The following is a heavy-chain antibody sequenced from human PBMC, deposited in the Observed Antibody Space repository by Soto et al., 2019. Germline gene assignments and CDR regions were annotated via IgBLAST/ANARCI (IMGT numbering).Heavy chain of an antibody. J-gene: IGHJ4*02. Sequence: SGPTLVNPTQTLTLTCTFSAFSLSTNGVGVGWIRQPPGKPLEWLAVIYWNEDKRYSRSLKSRLSITKDTSKNQVVLTMTTMDPVDTATYYCVHTVMVHTITGGYYFDYWGPGXLVTVYS. V-gene: IGHV2-5*01. CDR3: VHTVMVHTITGGYYFDY. D-gene: IGHD2-8*01. CDR1: AFSLSTNGVG. CDR2: IYWNEDK.